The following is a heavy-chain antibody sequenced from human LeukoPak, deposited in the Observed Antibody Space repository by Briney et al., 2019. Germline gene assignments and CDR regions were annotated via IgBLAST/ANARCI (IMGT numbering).Heavy chain of an antibody. CDR1: GFTFNGYW. CDR3: TRDGTPIYSSGWVYMDV. CDR2: INQDGSEK. D-gene: IGHD6-25*01. Sequence: GGSLRLSCAASGFTFNGYWMSWVRQAPGKGVEGVAHINQDGSEKNYVDSVRGRLTISRDNAENSLCLQMNRLRVEDTAVYYCTRDGTPIYSSGWVYMDVWGRGTTVTISS. J-gene: IGHJ6*03. V-gene: IGHV3-7*01.